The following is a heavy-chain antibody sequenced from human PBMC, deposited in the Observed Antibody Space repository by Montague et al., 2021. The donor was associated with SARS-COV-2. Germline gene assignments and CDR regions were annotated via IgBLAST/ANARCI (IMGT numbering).Heavy chain of an antibody. CDR2: IFHSGAA. CDR3: ARDFVAAVPDRFDS. Sequence: SETLSLTWAVSGGFISSGNWWSWVRQPPGKGLEWIGEIFHSGAASYNPSLKSRLTISMDKSKNEFSLKLNSVTAADTAMYYCARDFVAAVPDRFDSWGQGVLVTVSS. CDR1: GGFISSGNW. J-gene: IGHJ4*02. D-gene: IGHD6-13*01. V-gene: IGHV4/OR15-8*02.